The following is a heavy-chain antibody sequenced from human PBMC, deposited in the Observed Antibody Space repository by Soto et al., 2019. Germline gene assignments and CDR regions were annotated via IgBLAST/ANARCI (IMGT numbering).Heavy chain of an antibody. Sequence: QVQLVQSGAEVKKPGSSVKVSCKASGGTFRSYSINWVRQAPGQGLEWMGGIIPIFGTATYAQKFKGRVTITADDSASTAYMDLSSLTSEDTALYYCSTSVYCSTTTCYYYYGMDVWGQWTTVTVSS. V-gene: IGHV1-69*01. CDR1: GGTFRSYS. D-gene: IGHD2-2*01. CDR2: IIPIFGTA. CDR3: STSVYCSTTTCYYYYGMDV. J-gene: IGHJ6*02.